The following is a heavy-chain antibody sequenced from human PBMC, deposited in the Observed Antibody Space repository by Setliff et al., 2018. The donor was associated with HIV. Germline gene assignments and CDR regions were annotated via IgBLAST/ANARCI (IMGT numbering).Heavy chain of an antibody. J-gene: IGHJ4*02. CDR2: INYSGTT. CDR1: GGSFSGNY. CDR3: AATYCRGGGRDCPQMYDY. Sequence: SETLSLTCAIYGGSFSGNYWSWIRQPPGKGLEWIGEINYSGTTNHNPFLKSRVTISADTSKKQFSLKLNSVTAADSAIYYCAATYCRGGGRDCPQMYDYWGQGSLVTVSS. V-gene: IGHV4-34*01. D-gene: IGHD2-15*01.